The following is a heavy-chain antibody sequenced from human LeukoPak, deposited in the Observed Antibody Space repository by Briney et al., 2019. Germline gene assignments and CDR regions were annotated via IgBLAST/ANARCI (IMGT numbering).Heavy chain of an antibody. CDR3: AKGVYSVFPDSRVLDY. Sequence: GGSLRLSCAASGFTFSRYGMSWVRQAPGKGLEWVSAISGSGGRTYYADSVKGRFTISRDNSKNTLYLQMSSLSAEDTAVYYCAKGVYSVFPDSRVLDYWGQGTLVTVSS. D-gene: IGHD5/OR15-5a*01. CDR1: GFTFSRYG. J-gene: IGHJ4*02. V-gene: IGHV3-23*01. CDR2: ISGSGGRT.